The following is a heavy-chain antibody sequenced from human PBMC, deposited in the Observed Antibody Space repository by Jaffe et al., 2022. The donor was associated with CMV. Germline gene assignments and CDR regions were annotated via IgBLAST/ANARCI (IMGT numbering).Heavy chain of an antibody. Sequence: EVQLVESGGGLVQPGGSLTLSCAVSGLTFSRYAMSWVRQAPGKGLEWVSAITDNSGSTYYPDSVKGRFTISRDNSKNTLYLQMNSLRAEDTAIYYCAKESDSSWTNWGQGTLVTVSS. CDR3: AKESDSSWTN. CDR2: ITDNSGST. V-gene: IGHV3-23*04. J-gene: IGHJ4*02. CDR1: GLTFSRYA. D-gene: IGHD6-6*01.